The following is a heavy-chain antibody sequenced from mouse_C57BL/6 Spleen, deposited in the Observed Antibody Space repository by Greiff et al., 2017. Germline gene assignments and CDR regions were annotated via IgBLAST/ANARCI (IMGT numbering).Heavy chain of an antibody. CDR2: INPNNGGT. D-gene: IGHD2-3*01. CDR3: AQGYDGYYGYFDY. J-gene: IGHJ2*01. V-gene: IGHV1-26*01. Sequence: EVQLQQSGPELVKPGASVKISCKASGYTFTDYYMNWVKQSHGKSLEWIGDINPNNGGTSYNQKFKGKATLTVDKSSSTAYMELRSLTSEDSAVYYCAQGYDGYYGYFDYWGQGTTLTVSS. CDR1: GYTFTDYY.